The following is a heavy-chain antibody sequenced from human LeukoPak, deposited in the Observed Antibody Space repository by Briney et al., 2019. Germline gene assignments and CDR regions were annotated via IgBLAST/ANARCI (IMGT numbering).Heavy chain of an antibody. CDR1: GGTFSSYA. CDR3: ARAAAGTGNWFDS. Sequence: SVKVSCKASGGTFSSYAISWVRQAPGQGLEWMGGIIPIFGTANYAQKFQGRVTITTDESTSTAYMELSSLRSEDTAVYYCARAAAGTGNWFDSWGQGTLVTVSS. V-gene: IGHV1-69*05. CDR2: IIPIFGTA. D-gene: IGHD6-13*01. J-gene: IGHJ5*01.